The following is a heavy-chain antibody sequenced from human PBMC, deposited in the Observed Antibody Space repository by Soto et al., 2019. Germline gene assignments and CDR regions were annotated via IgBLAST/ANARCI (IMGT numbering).Heavy chain of an antibody. Sequence: QVQLVQSGAEVKKPGASVKVSCKASGYTFTSYGISWVRQAPGQGLEWVAVISYDGSNKYYADSVKGRFTISRDNSKNTLYLQMNSLRAEDTAVYYCAKDRRFSSSSTYWYFDLWGRGTLVTVSS. CDR2: ISYDGSNK. J-gene: IGHJ2*01. CDR1: GYTFTSYG. D-gene: IGHD6-6*01. CDR3: AKDRRFSSSSTYWYFDL. V-gene: IGHV3-30*18.